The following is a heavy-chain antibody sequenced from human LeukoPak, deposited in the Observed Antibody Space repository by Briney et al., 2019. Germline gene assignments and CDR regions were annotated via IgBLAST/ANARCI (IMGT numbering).Heavy chain of an antibody. V-gene: IGHV3-72*01. J-gene: IGHJ3*02. CDR2: IRRKGQSYTT. Sequence: PGGSLRLSCAASGFTFSDYIMDWVRQAPGKGLEWIGRIRRKGQSYTTEYAASVKGRFTISRDDSESSLYLHMNSLKTEDTAVYYYSRDGGEGGSSAFDIWGQGTMVTVSS. CDR1: GFTFSDYI. CDR3: SRDGGEGGSSAFDI. D-gene: IGHD2-15*01.